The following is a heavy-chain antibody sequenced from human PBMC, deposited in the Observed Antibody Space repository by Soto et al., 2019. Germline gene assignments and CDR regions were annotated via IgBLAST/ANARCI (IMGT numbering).Heavy chain of an antibody. Sequence: KQSQTLSLTCTVSGGSISSYYWSWIRQPPGKGLEWIGYIYYSGSTNYNPSLKSRVTISVDTSKNQFSLKLSSVTAADTAVYYCAREPPGYSSSFDYWGQGTLVTVSS. CDR1: GGSISSYY. D-gene: IGHD6-6*01. CDR3: AREPPGYSSSFDY. J-gene: IGHJ4*02. V-gene: IGHV4-59*01. CDR2: IYYSGST.